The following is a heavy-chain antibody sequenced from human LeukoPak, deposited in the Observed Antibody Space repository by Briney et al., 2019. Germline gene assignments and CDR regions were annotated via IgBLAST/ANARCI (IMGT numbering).Heavy chain of an antibody. J-gene: IGHJ3*02. V-gene: IGHV4-59*01. Sequence: SETLSLTCTVSGGSISSYYWSWIRQPPGKGLEWIGYIYYSGSTNYNPSLKSRVTISVDTSKNQFSLKLSSVTAADTAVYYCAKEGARWEPSFSAFDIWGQGTTVTVSS. CDR1: GGSISSYY. CDR2: IYYSGST. CDR3: AKEGARWEPSFSAFDI. D-gene: IGHD1-26*01.